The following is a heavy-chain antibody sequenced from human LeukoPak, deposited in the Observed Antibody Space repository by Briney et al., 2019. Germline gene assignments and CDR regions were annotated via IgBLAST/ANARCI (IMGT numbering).Heavy chain of an antibody. CDR2: IYCGDST. Sequence: GRSLRLSCAASGFSVRSSYMSWVRQAPGKGLDWVSVIYCGDSTYYTDSVKGRVTVSRDSSKNTLFLHMDSLRAEDTAVYFCARLNWGPAQGMDVWGLGTTVTVSS. CDR3: ARLNWGPAQGMDV. CDR1: GFSVRSSY. J-gene: IGHJ6*02. V-gene: IGHV3-53*01. D-gene: IGHD3-16*01.